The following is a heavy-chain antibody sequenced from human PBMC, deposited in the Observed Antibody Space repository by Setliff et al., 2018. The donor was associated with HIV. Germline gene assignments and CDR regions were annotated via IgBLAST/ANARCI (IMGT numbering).Heavy chain of an antibody. J-gene: IGHJ6*02. CDR2: IRSKAYGGTT. CDR3: TAMGGEVVSYYYGMDV. D-gene: IGHD1-26*01. Sequence: GGSLRLSCAASGFTFDDYAMHWVRQAPGKGLEWVGFIRSKAYGGTTEYAASVKGRFTISGDDSKSLAYRQMNSLKTEDTAVSYCTAMGGEVVSYYYGMDVWGQGTTVTVSS. V-gene: IGHV3-49*04. CDR1: GFTFDDYA.